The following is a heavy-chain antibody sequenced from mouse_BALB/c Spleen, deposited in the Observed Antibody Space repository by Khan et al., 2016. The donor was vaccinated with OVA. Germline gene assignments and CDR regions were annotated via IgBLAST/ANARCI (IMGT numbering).Heavy chain of an antibody. V-gene: IGHV1-4*01. J-gene: IGHJ3*01. CDR1: GYTFTSYT. Sequence: QVQLQQSGAELARPGASVKMSCKASGYTFTSYTIHWIKKRPGQGLEWIGYINPSNGYTNYNQKLKEKATLTTDKSSTTAYPQLSSLTSDDSAIYNCVRDGAYHRNDGWFAYWGQGTLVTVSA. CDR2: INPSNGYT. D-gene: IGHD2-14*01. CDR3: VRDGAYHRNDGWFAY.